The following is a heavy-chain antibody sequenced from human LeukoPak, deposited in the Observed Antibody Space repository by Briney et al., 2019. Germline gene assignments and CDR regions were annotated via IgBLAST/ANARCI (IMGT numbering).Heavy chain of an antibody. CDR2: INPNSGGT. Sequence: ASVKVSCKASGYTFTGYYMHWVRQAPGKGLEWMGWINPNSGGTNYAQKFQGRVTMTRDTSISTAYMELSRLRSDDTAVYYCASTEEAAAGWNFDYWGQGTLVTVSS. D-gene: IGHD6-13*01. J-gene: IGHJ4*02. V-gene: IGHV1-2*02. CDR3: ASTEEAAAGWNFDY. CDR1: GYTFTGYY.